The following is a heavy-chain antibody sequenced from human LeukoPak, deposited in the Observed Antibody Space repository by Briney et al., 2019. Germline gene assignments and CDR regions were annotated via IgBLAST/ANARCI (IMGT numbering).Heavy chain of an antibody. CDR1: GLILSGFD. D-gene: IGHD3-10*01. Sequence: PGGSLRLSCAASGLILSGFDMIWVRQAPGKGVEWIAHIGTSVNAIYYADSVKGRFTISRDNARDSLSLQMDSLRVQDTAVYYCAKDSVWFGDLLKWGQGALVIVSS. CDR3: AKDSVWFGDLLK. V-gene: IGHV3-48*03. CDR2: IGTSVNAI. J-gene: IGHJ4*02.